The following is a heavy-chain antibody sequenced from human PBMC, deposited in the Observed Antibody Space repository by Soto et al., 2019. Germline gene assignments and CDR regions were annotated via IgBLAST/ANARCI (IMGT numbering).Heavy chain of an antibody. J-gene: IGHJ4*02. CDR1: GFTFSSSA. CDR2: IVVGSGNT. D-gene: IGHD6-13*01. Sequence: QMQLVQSGPEVKKPGTSVKVSCKASGFTFSSSAVQWVRQARGQRLEWIGWIVVGSGNTNYAQKFQERVTITRDMSTSTVYMELSSLRSEGTAVYYCAAGRQQLLAAWGQGTLVTVSS. CDR3: AAGRQQLLAA. V-gene: IGHV1-58*01.